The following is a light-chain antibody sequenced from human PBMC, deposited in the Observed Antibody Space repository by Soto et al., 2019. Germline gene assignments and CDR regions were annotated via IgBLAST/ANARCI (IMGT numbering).Light chain of an antibody. CDR3: SAYTSGGTVDV. CDR2: EGS. J-gene: IGLJ1*01. Sequence: QSVLTQPASVSGSPGQSITISCTGTSNDDAGHISVSWYQQHPGKAPKLIIYEGSNRPSGISPRFSGSKSGNTASLTISGLQADDEADYYCSAYTSGGTVDVFGTGTKLTVL. V-gene: IGLV2-14*01. CDR1: SNDDAGHIS.